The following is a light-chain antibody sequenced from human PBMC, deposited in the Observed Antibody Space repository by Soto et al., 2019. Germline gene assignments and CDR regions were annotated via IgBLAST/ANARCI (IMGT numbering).Light chain of an antibody. J-gene: IGKJ4*02. CDR1: QSVNNY. CDR3: QQRGNWPWLT. Sequence: EIVLKQSPGTLSLSPGERATLSCRASQSVNNYLAWYQQKPGQAPRLLIFDATNRATGIPARFSGSGSGTDFTLTITTLEAEYFGVYYCQQRGNWPWLTYGGGTRVEIK. CDR2: DAT. V-gene: IGKV3-11*01.